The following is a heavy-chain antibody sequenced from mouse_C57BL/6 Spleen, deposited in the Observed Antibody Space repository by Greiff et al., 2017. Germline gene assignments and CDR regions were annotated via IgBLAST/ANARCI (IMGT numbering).Heavy chain of an antibody. V-gene: IGHV5-17*01. D-gene: IGHD1-1*01. J-gene: IGHJ4*01. CDR3: ARPSTRDGSSWMDY. CDR2: ISSGSSTI. CDR1: GFTFSDYG. Sequence: EVKLMESGGGLVKPGGSLTLSCAASGFTFSDYGMHWVRQAPEKGLEWVAYISSGSSTIYYADTVKGRFTISRDNAKNTLFLQMTSLRSEDTAMYYCARPSTRDGSSWMDYWGQGTSVTVSS.